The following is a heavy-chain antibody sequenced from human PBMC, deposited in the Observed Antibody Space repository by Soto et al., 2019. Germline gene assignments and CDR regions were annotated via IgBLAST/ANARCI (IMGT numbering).Heavy chain of an antibody. V-gene: IGHV4-31*03. CDR2: IYYSGST. CDR1: GGSISSGGYY. J-gene: IGHJ6*02. CDR3: ARDGDGRMTTNPYYYNGMDV. Sequence: SETLSLTCTVSGGSISSGGYYWSWIRQHPGKGLEWIGYIYYSGSTYYNPSLKSRVTISVDTSKNQFSLKLSSVTAADTAVYYCARDGDGRMTTNPYYYNGMDVWGPGTTVTVSS. D-gene: IGHD4-4*01.